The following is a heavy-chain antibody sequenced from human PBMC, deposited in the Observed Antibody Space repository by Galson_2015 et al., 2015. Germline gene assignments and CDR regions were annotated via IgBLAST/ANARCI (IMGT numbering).Heavy chain of an antibody. CDR1: GYTFTSYG. CDR2: ISAYNGNT. D-gene: IGHD2-21*02. J-gene: IGHJ4*02. CDR3: ARHYCGGDCYLFDY. V-gene: IGHV1-18*04. Sequence: SVKVSCKASGYTFTSYGISWVRQAPGQGLEWMGWISAYNGNTNYAQKLQGRVTMTTDTSASTAYMELRSLRSDDTAVYYCARHYCGGDCYLFDYWGQGTLVTVSS.